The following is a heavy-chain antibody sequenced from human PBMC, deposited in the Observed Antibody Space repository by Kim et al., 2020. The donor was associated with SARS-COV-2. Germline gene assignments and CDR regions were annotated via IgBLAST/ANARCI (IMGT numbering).Heavy chain of an antibody. Sequence: SETLSLTCAVYGGSFSGYYWSWIRQPPGKGLEWIGEINHSGSTNYNPSLKSRVTISVDTSKNQFSLKLSSVTAADTAVYYCARGKSSGWYLVFDPWGQGTLVTVSS. J-gene: IGHJ5*02. V-gene: IGHV4-34*01. CDR2: INHSGST. CDR1: GGSFSGYY. CDR3: ARGKSSGWYLVFDP. D-gene: IGHD6-19*01.